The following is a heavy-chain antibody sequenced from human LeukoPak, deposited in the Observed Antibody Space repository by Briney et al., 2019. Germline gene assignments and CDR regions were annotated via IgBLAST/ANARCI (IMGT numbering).Heavy chain of an antibody. CDR2: ISYDGSNK. J-gene: IGHJ4*02. Sequence: PGRSLRLSCAASGFTFSSYGMHWVRQAPGKGLEWVAVISYDGSNKYYADSVKGRFTISRDNSKNTLYLQMNSLRAEDTAVYYCAKDFNYGDYLDYWGQETLVTVSS. CDR3: AKDFNYGDYLDY. CDR1: GFTFSSYG. D-gene: IGHD4-17*01. V-gene: IGHV3-30*18.